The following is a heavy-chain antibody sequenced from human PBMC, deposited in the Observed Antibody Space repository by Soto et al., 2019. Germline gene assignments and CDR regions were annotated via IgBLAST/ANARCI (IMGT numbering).Heavy chain of an antibody. Sequence: PGGSLRLSCAASGFTVSSNYMSWVRQAPGKGLEWVSVIYSGGSTYYADSVKGRFTISRDNSKNTLYLQMNSLRAEDTAVYYCARDQGGILTGADDFDIWGQGPIVTVSS. V-gene: IGHV3-53*01. J-gene: IGHJ3*02. D-gene: IGHD3-9*01. CDR3: ARDQGGILTGADDFDI. CDR2: IYSGGST. CDR1: GFTVSSNY.